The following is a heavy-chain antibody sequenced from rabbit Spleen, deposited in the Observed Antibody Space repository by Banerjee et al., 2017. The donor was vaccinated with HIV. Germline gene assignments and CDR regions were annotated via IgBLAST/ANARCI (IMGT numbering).Heavy chain of an antibody. CDR1: GLDFSSVYW. Sequence: QEQLEESGGGLVKPGASLTLICRASGLDFSSVYWICWVRQAPGKGLEWIACIDVVKSGLIHYASWAKGRFTISKPSSTTVTLQMTRLTAADTATYFCARDAAGREDFNLWGQGTLVTVS. CDR2: IDVVKSGLI. D-gene: IGHD4-2*01. CDR3: ARDAAGREDFNL. J-gene: IGHJ4*01. V-gene: IGHV1S45*01.